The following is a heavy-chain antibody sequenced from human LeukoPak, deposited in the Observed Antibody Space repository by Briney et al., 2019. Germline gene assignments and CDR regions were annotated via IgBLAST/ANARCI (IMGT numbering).Heavy chain of an antibody. CDR1: GFDFNNYN. V-gene: IGHV3-21*01. CDR2: ITSSGTYI. CDR3: ARDPYSGSYGDYYYYYMDV. D-gene: IGHD1-26*01. Sequence: GGSLRLSCAASGFDFNNYNMNWVRQAPGKGLEWVSSITSSGTYIYYADLVKGRFTISRDNAKNSLYLQMNSLRPEDTAVYYCARDPYSGSYGDYYYYYMDVWGKGTTVTISS. J-gene: IGHJ6*03.